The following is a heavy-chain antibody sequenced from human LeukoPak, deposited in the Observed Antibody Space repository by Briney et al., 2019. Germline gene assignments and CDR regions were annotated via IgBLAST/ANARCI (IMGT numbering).Heavy chain of an antibody. Sequence: GGSLRLSCALSGFTVTDYYMSWVRQAPGKGLEWVSVVYMAGSTYYAHSVRGRFTVSRDTSKNTVYLQMNSLRVEDTAVYYCVRNSDILTESYGAFDMWGQGTMVTVSS. J-gene: IGHJ3*02. CDR1: GFTVTDYY. V-gene: IGHV3-53*01. D-gene: IGHD3-9*01. CDR2: VYMAGST. CDR3: VRNSDILTESYGAFDM.